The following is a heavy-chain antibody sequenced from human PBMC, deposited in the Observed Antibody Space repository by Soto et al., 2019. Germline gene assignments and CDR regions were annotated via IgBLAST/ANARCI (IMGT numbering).Heavy chain of an antibody. CDR1: GYSFTSYW. CDR3: ARHITNHYYYYYGMDV. D-gene: IGHD1-20*01. J-gene: IGHJ6*02. Sequence: PGESLKISCKGSGYSFTSYWIGWVRQMPGKGLEWMGIIYPGDSDTRYSPSFQGQVTISADKSISTAYLQWSSLKASDTAMYYCARHITNHYYYYYGMDVWGQGTTVTVSS. CDR2: IYPGDSDT. V-gene: IGHV5-51*01.